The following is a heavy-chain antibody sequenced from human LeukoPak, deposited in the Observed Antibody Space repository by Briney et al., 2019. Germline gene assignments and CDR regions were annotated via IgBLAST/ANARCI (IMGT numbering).Heavy chain of an antibody. CDR1: GFTFSSYA. V-gene: IGHV3-53*01. D-gene: IGHD3-10*01. CDR3: ARVLSGRGSLYDYYYYMDV. CDR2: TYSNGRT. Sequence: GGSLRLSCAVSGFTFSSYAMNWVRQAPGKGLEWVSVTYSNGRTYYADSVKGRFTISRDISKNTLYLQMNSLRAEDTAVYYCARVLSGRGSLYDYYYYMDVWGKGTTVTISS. J-gene: IGHJ6*03.